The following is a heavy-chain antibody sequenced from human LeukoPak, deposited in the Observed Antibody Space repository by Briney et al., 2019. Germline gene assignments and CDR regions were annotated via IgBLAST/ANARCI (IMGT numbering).Heavy chain of an antibody. J-gene: IGHJ4*02. CDR2: ISSSSSYI. Sequence: GGSLRLSCAASGFTFTNYAMSWVRQAPGKGLEWVSSISSSSSYIYYADSVKGRFTISRDNAKNSLYLQMNSLRAEDTAVYYCARDLRDYYDSSGYYFGGWGQGTLVTVSS. CDR3: ARDLRDYYDSSGYYFGG. D-gene: IGHD3-22*01. CDR1: GFTFTNYA. V-gene: IGHV3-21*01.